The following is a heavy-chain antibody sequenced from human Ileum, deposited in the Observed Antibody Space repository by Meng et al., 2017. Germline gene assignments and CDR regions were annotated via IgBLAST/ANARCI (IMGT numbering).Heavy chain of an antibody. D-gene: IGHD2-15*01. CDR1: GGSLSSAGYY. Sequence: QVQLQESGPGLVKPSQTLSLTCTVSGGSLSSAGYYWSWIRQFPGKGLEWIGFIYYSGSTYYNPSLKSRAIMSVDTSKNHFSLKLSSVTAADTAVYYCARDRGGSYYFDYWGQGTLVTVSS. V-gene: IGHV4-30-4*08. CDR3: ARDRGGSYYFDY. CDR2: IYYSGST. J-gene: IGHJ4*02.